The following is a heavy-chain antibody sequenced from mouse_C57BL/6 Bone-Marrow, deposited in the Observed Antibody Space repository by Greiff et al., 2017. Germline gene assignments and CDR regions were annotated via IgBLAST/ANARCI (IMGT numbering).Heavy chain of an antibody. CDR2: IDPSDSYT. J-gene: IGHJ1*03. D-gene: IGHD1-1*01. CDR1: GYTFTSYW. CDR3: ARIYDYGSSYSRYWYFDV. V-gene: IGHV1-69*01. Sequence: QVQLQQPGAELVMPGASVKLSCKASGYTFTSYWMHWVKQRPGQGLEWIGEIDPSDSYTNYNQKFKGKSTLTVDKSSSTAYMQLSSLTSEDSAVYYCARIYDYGSSYSRYWYFDVWGTGTTVTVAS.